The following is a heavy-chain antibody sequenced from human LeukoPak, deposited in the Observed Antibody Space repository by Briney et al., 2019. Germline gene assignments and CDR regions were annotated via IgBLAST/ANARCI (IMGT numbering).Heavy chain of an antibody. CDR3: ARHPPRDGSAFDY. Sequence: SETLSLTCTVSGGSTSSGSYYWGWIRQPPGKGLEWIASMYYSGTTFYSPSLKSRGTITVATAKNPLSLKLGSVTAADTAVYYCARHPPRDGSAFDYWGQGTLVTVSS. J-gene: IGHJ4*02. CDR2: MYYSGTT. CDR1: GGSTSSGSYY. V-gene: IGHV4-39*01.